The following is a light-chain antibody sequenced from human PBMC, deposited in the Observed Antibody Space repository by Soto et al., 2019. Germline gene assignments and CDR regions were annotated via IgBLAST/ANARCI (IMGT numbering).Light chain of an antibody. CDR2: AAS. CDR3: QHYDISSWT. CDR1: RGFSSGY. Sequence: ELVLTQSPGTLSLSPGERATLSCRASRGFSSGYLAWYQQKPGQAPRPLIYAASNRATGIPGRFSGSGFGTDFTLTISRLEPEDFAVYYCQHYDISSWTFGQGTKVEI. J-gene: IGKJ1*01. V-gene: IGKV3-20*01.